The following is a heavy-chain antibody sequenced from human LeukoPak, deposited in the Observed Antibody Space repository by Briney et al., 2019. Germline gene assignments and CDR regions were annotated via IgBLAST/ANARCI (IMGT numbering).Heavy chain of an antibody. D-gene: IGHD6-19*01. CDR3: ARDRAVAGLLDY. V-gene: IGHV3-7*01. CDR1: GFTFSTYF. Sequence: GSLRLSCAASGFTFSTYFLTWVRQAPGKELEWVANINQDGTEKHYVDSVKGRFTISRDNAKSSLYLQMNSLRAEDAAVYYCARDRAVAGLLDYWGQGTLVTVSS. CDR2: INQDGTEK. J-gene: IGHJ4*02.